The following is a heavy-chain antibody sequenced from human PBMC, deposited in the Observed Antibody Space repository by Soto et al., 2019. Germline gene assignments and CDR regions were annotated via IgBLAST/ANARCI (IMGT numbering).Heavy chain of an antibody. CDR1: GDSVSSNSAS. CDR3: ARGRRTGTTYWGRAFDI. Sequence: SQTLSLTCAISGDSVSSNSASWNWIRQSPSRGLEWLGRTYYRSKWYNDYAVSVKSRITINPDTSKNQFSLKLSSVTAADTAVYYCARGRRTGTTYWGRAFDIWGQGTMVTVSS. CDR2: TYYRSKWYN. V-gene: IGHV6-1*01. J-gene: IGHJ3*02. D-gene: IGHD1-7*01.